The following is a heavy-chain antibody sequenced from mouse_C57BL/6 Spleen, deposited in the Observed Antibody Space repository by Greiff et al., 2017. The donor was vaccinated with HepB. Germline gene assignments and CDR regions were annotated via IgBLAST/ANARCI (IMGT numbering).Heavy chain of an antibody. V-gene: IGHV5-6*01. D-gene: IGHD2-1*01. CDR1: GFTFSSYG. Sequence: EVQLVESGGDLVKPGGSLKLSCAASGFTFSSYGMSWVRQTPDKRLEWVATISSGGSYTYYPDSVKGRFTISRDNAKNTLYLQMSSLKSEDTAMYYCARQVGYYGPTGWYFDVWGTGTTVTVSS. CDR3: ARQVGYYGPTGWYFDV. CDR2: ISSGGSYT. J-gene: IGHJ1*03.